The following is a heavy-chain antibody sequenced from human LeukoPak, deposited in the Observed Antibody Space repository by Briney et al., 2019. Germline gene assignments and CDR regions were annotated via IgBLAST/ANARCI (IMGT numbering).Heavy chain of an antibody. CDR1: GFTFSNAW. J-gene: IGHJ4*02. D-gene: IGHD3-16*01. CDR2: IKSKTDGRTT. Sequence: GGSLRLSCAASGFTFSNAWMSWVRQAPGKGLEWVGRIKSKTDGRTTDYAAPVKGRFTISRDDSKNTLYLQMNSLKTEDTAVYYCTTAVGDDYGDYWGQGTLVTVSS. CDR3: TTAVGDDYGDY. V-gene: IGHV3-15*01.